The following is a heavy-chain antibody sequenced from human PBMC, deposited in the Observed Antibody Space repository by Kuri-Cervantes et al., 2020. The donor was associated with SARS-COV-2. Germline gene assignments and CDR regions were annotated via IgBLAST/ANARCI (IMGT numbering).Heavy chain of an antibody. D-gene: IGHD1-26*01. J-gene: IGHJ4*02. CDR2: ISSSGSTI. CDR3: ARNEWELFSGYYFDY. Sequence: GESLKISCAASGFTFSNAWMSWVRQAPGKGLEWVSYISSSGSTIYYADSVEGRFTISRDNAKNSLYLQMNSLRAEDTAVYYCARNEWELFSGYYFDYWGQGTLVTVSS. V-gene: IGHV3-11*04. CDR1: GFTFSNAW.